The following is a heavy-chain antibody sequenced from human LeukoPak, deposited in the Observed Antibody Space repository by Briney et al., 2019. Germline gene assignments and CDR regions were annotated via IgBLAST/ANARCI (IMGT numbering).Heavy chain of an antibody. CDR2: IYSGGST. Sequence: LPGGSLRLSCAASGFTVSSNYMSWVRQAPGKGLKWVSVIYSGGSTYYADSVKGRFTISRDNSKNTLYLQMNSLRAEDTAVYYCASRATVTTDRFWFDPWGQGTLVTVSS. CDR3: ASRATVTTDRFWFDP. D-gene: IGHD4-11*01. J-gene: IGHJ5*02. V-gene: IGHV3-53*01. CDR1: GFTVSSNY.